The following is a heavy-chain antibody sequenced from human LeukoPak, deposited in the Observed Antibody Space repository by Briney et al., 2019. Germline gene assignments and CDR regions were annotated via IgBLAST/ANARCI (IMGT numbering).Heavy chain of an antibody. D-gene: IGHD6-19*01. V-gene: IGHV1-69*01. J-gene: IGHJ5*02. CDR1: AATFSIYA. CDR3: ARGSSGWYNWFDP. CDR2: IIPIFGTA. Sequence: SGKVCCTSSAATFSIYANSWVRQAPGQGNEWMGGIIPIFGTANYAQKFQGRVTITADESTSTAYMELSSLRSEDTAVYYCARGSSGWYNWFDPWGQGTLVTVSS.